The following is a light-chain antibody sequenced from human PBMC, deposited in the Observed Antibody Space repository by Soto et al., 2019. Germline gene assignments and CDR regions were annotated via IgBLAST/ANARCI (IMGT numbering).Light chain of an antibody. CDR1: GCVRTTS. CDR2: GAS. V-gene: IGKV3-20*01. J-gene: IGKJ3*01. Sequence: EIVLTQSPGTLSLSPGERATLSCRANGCVRTTSLAWYQQKPGQAPRVLIYGASKRATGIPDRFSGSGSGTDFTLTISRLEPEDFAIYYCQNYGSSPRFTFGPGTKVEIK. CDR3: QNYGSSPRFT.